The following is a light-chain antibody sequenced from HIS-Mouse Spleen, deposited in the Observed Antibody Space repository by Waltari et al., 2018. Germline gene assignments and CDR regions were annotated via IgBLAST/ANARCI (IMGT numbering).Light chain of an antibody. V-gene: IGLV2-8*01. J-gene: IGLJ2*01. CDR3: SSYAGSNNFNVV. Sequence: QSALTQPPSASGSPGQSVTISCTGTSSDVGGYNYVPWYQQHQGKAPKLMIYEVSKRPSGVPDRFSGSKSGNTASLTVSGLQAEDEADYYCSSYAGSNNFNVVFGGGTKLTVL. CDR2: EVS. CDR1: SSDVGGYNY.